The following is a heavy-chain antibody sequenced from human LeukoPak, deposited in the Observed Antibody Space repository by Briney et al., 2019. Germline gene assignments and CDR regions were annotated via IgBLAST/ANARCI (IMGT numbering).Heavy chain of an antibody. CDR1: GFTFSDYW. Sequence: GGSLRLSCTASGFTFSDYWMTWVRQAPGKGPEWVANIKQDGSQRYYVDSVRGRFTISRDNAKNSLFLQMNSLRAEDTAVYYCARDRGDGYKTGSYFDYWGQGTLVTVSS. CDR3: ARDRGDGYKTGSYFDY. V-gene: IGHV3-7*01. D-gene: IGHD5-24*01. J-gene: IGHJ4*02. CDR2: IKQDGSQR.